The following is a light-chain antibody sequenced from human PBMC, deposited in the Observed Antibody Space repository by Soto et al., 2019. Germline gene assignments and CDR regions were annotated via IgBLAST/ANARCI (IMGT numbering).Light chain of an antibody. CDR3: TSWTTSTTMI. J-gene: IGLJ6*01. V-gene: IGLV2-14*03. Sequence: QSALTQPASVSGSPGQSITISYTGTRSDIGAYNFVSWYQQHPGEVPKLILYDVNVRPSGVSNRFSGSKSGNTASLTISGLQAEDDADYYCTSWTTSTTMIFGGGTKVTVL. CDR2: DVN. CDR1: RSDIGAYNF.